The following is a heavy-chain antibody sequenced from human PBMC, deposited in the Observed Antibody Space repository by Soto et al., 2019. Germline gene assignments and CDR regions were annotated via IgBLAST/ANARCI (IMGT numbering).Heavy chain of an antibody. CDR2: IWYDGGTK. CDR3: ARIDCTGNNCNPYYPSGMDV. Sequence: QEQLVESGGGVVQPGRSLRLSCAASGFTFYTYGMHWVRQVPGKGLQWVAVIWYDGGTKYYADSVRGRFTVSRDNSKNTLYLQMNSLRDEDTAVYYCARIDCTGNNCNPYYPSGMDVWGQGTTVTVSS. CDR1: GFTFYTYG. D-gene: IGHD2-8*02. V-gene: IGHV3-33*01. J-gene: IGHJ6*02.